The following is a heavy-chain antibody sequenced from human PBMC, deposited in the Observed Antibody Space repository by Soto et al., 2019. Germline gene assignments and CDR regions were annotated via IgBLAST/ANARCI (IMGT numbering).Heavy chain of an antibody. CDR1: GGSVNSGPDY. J-gene: IGHJ4*02. V-gene: IGHV4-61*03. D-gene: IGHD3-9*01. CDR3: ARVRWLSEYDMLTGYYIFDQ. Sequence: QVQLQESGPGLVKPSETLSLTCTVSGGSVNSGPDYWSWIRQPPGKGLEWIGYTSNSGSAKYNPSLKSRVTITTDTSTNHFSLKLPSVTAADTAVYYCARVRWLSEYDMLTGYYIFDQWGRGTLVTVSS. CDR2: TSNSGSA.